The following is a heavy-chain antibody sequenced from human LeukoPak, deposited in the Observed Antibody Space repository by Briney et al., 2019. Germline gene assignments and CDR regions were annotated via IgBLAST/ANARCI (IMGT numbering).Heavy chain of an antibody. D-gene: IGHD4-17*01. CDR1: GYTFTNSD. CDR3: ARSLYGDYVFDP. J-gene: IGHJ5*02. CDR2: MNPNSGNT. Sequence: ASVKVSCKASGYTFTNSDINWVRQATGQGLEWMGWMNPNSGNTGYAQKLQGRVTITRNTSISTAYMELSSLRSEDTAVYYCARSLYGDYVFDPWGQGTLVTVSS. V-gene: IGHV1-8*03.